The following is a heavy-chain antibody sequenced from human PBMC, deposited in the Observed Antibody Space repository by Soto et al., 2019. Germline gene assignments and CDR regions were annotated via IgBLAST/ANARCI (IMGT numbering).Heavy chain of an antibody. CDR1: GGSVSSGSYC. V-gene: IGHV4-61*01. D-gene: IGHD2-21*02. Sequence: SSETLALTGTVSGGSVSSGSYCWSWIRQPPWKGLEWIGYIYYSWSTNYNPSLKSRVTISVDTSKNQFSLKLSSVTAADTAVYYCAREPSRYCGGDCYYNWFDSWGQGTLVTVSS. CDR2: IYYSWST. J-gene: IGHJ5*01. CDR3: AREPSRYCGGDCYYNWFDS.